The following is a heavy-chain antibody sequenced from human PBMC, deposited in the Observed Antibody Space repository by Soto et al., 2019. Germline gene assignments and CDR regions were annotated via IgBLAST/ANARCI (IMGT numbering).Heavy chain of an antibody. J-gene: IGHJ4*02. Sequence: PGGSLRLSCAASGFTFSTYWMSWVRQAPGKGLEWVANVNQDGGEKFYVGSVKGRFTISRDNAMNSLYLQMNSLRVEDTAVYYCARGRPVPYWGQGTLVTVSS. CDR3: ARGRPVPY. D-gene: IGHD3-10*01. CDR1: GFTFSTYW. V-gene: IGHV3-7*01. CDR2: VNQDGGEK.